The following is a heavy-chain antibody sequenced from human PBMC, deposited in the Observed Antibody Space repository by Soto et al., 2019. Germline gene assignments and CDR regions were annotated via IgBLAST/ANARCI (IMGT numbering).Heavy chain of an antibody. V-gene: IGHV4-34*01. CDR3: AREPPPTNMVAATFDWFDP. D-gene: IGHD2-15*01. CDR2: INHSGST. J-gene: IGHJ5*02. CDR1: GGSFSGYY. Sequence: PSETLSLTCAVYGGSFSGYYWSWIRQPPGKGLEWIGEINHSGSTNYNPSLKSRVTISVDTSKNQFSLKLSSVTAADTAVYYCAREPPPTNMVAATFDWFDPSSQGTLVTVSS.